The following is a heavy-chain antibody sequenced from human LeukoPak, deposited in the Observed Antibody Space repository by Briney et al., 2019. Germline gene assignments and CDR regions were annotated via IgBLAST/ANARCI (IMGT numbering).Heavy chain of an antibody. J-gene: IGHJ3*02. CDR3: ARHDHDYDSSGFFYVVSAFDI. CDR2: IYDSENT. V-gene: IGHV4-59*01. CDR1: GGSISSSY. Sequence: PSETLSLTCTVSGGSISSSYWNWIRQPPGKGLEWIGYIYDSENTNYSPSLKSRVTISVDTSKNQFSLRLNSVTAADTALYYCARHDHDYDSSGFFYVVSAFDIWGQGTMVTVSS. D-gene: IGHD3-22*01.